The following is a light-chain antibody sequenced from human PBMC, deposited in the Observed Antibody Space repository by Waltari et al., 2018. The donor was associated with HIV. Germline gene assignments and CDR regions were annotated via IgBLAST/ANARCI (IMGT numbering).Light chain of an antibody. V-gene: IGKV4-1*01. Sequence: DIVMTQSPDSLAVPLGERATITCNSSQTVLYSSNKKNFLSGYQQKPGQPPKLLISGARTRDSGVPDRFGGSGSGTDFTLTVSSLQAEDVAFYYCQQYYSTPYTFGRGTKV. J-gene: IGKJ2*01. CDR1: QTVLYSSNKKNF. CDR3: QQYYSTPYT. CDR2: GAR.